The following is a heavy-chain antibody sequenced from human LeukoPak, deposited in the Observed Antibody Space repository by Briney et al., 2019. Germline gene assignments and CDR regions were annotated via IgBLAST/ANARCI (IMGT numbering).Heavy chain of an antibody. V-gene: IGHV1-24*01. CDR2: FDPEDGET. J-gene: IGHJ4*02. D-gene: IGHD5-12*01. Sequence: ASVKVSCKVSGYALTELSMHWVRQAPGKGLEWMGGFDPEDGETIYAQKFQGRVTMTEDTSTETAYMELSSLRSEDTAVYYCATDLSGAVATGDWVQGTLVTVSS. CDR1: GYALTELS. CDR3: ATDLSGAVATGD.